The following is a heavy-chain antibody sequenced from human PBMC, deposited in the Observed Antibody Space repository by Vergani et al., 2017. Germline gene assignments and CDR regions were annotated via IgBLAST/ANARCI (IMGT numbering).Heavy chain of an antibody. CDR1: GGSISSGSYY. CDR2: IYTSGTT. V-gene: IGHV4-61*02. J-gene: IGHJ3*02. CDR3: ARGGRITMVRVVGGHGFDI. D-gene: IGHD3-10*01. Sequence: QVQLQESGPGLVKPSQTLSLTCTVSGGSISSGSYYWSWIRQPAGKGLEWIGRIYTSGTTNYNPSLKSRVTISVDTSKNQFSLKLSSVTAADTAVYYCARGGRITMVRVVGGHGFDIWGQGTMVTVSS.